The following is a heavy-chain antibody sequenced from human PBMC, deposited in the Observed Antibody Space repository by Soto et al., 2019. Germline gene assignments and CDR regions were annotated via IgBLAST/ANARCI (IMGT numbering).Heavy chain of an antibody. D-gene: IGHD2-15*01. CDR2: ISYGGTT. J-gene: IGHJ4*02. CDR3: SRGILV. V-gene: IGHV4-31*03. Sequence: QVQLQESGPGLVKPSQTLSLTCTVSGGSMNSGGYCWNWIHQHPGEGLEWIGCISYGGTTSYNPSLKSRVTISVDTSKNQFSLKLSSVTAADTAVYYCSRGILVWGQGTLITVSS. CDR1: GGSMNSGGYC.